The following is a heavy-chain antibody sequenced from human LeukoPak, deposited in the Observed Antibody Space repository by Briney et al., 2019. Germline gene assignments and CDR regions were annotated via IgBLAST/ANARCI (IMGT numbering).Heavy chain of an antibody. CDR1: GGSISSSNW. D-gene: IGHD1-26*01. V-gene: IGHV4-4*02. Sequence: SGTLSLTCAVSGGSISSSNWWSWVRQPPGKGLEWIGEIYHSGSTNYNPSLKSRVTISVDKSKNQFSLKLSSVTAADTAVYYCARVQEGTVGGYFDYWGQGTLVTVSS. CDR2: IYHSGST. J-gene: IGHJ4*02. CDR3: ARVQEGTVGGYFDY.